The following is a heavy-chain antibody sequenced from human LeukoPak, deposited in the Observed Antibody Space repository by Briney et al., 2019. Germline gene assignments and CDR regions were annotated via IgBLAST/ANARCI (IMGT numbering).Heavy chain of an antibody. CDR2: ISSSSSYI. CDR1: GFTFSSYS. D-gene: IGHD6-19*01. Sequence: PGGSLRLSCAAPGFTFSSYSMNWVRQAPGKGLEWVSSISSSSSYIYYADSVKGRFTISRDNAKNSLYLQMNSLRAEDTAVYYCARDKLSSGWSFDYWGQGTLVTVSS. J-gene: IGHJ4*02. CDR3: ARDKLSSGWSFDY. V-gene: IGHV3-21*01.